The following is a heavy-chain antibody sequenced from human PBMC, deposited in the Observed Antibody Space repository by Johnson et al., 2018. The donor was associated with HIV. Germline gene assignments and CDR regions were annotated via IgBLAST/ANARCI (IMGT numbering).Heavy chain of an antibody. CDR3: AGYSSSWYDAFDI. V-gene: IGHV3-33*03. J-gene: IGHJ3*02. D-gene: IGHD6-13*01. Sequence: QVQLVESGGGVVQPGRSLRLSCAASGFTFSSYGMHWVRQAPGKGLEWVAVIWYDGSNKYYADSVKGRFTISRDNAKNSLYLQMNSLRAEDTALYYCAGYSSSWYDAFDIWGQGTMVTVSS. CDR1: GFTFSSYG. CDR2: IWYDGSNK.